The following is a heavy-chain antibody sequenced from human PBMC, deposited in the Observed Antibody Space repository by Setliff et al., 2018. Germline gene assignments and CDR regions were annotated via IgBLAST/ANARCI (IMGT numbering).Heavy chain of an antibody. CDR3: ATMDWIELSRYFKY. CDR1: GLPVSGNY. J-gene: IGHJ4*02. Sequence: GGSLRLSCAASGLPVSGNYMSWVRQAPGKGPEWVSIIYSDGRTFYADSVKGRFLISRDNSKNTLYLQMSSLRAEDTAVYYCATMDWIELSRYFKYWGQGSLVTVSS. V-gene: IGHV3-66*01. CDR2: IYSDGRT. D-gene: IGHD5-18*01.